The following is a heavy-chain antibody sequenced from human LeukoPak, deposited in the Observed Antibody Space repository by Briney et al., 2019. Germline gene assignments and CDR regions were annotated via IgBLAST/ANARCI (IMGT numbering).Heavy chain of an antibody. CDR1: GYFISSGYY. CDR2: INHSGST. V-gene: IGHV4-38-2*02. CDR3: ARGLSGSGWYEYYYYGMDV. D-gene: IGHD6-19*01. Sequence: PSETLSLTCNVSGYFISSGYYWGWIRQPPGKGLEWIGEINHSGSTNYNPSLKSRVTISVDTSKNQFSLKLSSVTAADTAVYYCARGLSGSGWYEYYYYGMDVWGQGTTVTVSS. J-gene: IGHJ6*02.